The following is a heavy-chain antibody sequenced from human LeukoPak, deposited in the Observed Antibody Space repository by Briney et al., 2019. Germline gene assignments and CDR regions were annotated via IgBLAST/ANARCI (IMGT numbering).Heavy chain of an antibody. CDR2: IYSSGNT. CDR1: GGSISSYF. CDR3: ARGSASPAAIPFDF. V-gene: IGHV4-4*07. J-gene: IGHJ3*01. Sequence: PSETLSLTCTVFGGSISSYFWSWIRQPAGKGLEWIGRIYSSGNTNYNPSLKSRVTMSVDTSKNQFSLKLSSVTAADTAVYYCARGSASPAAIPFDFWGQGTMVTVSS. D-gene: IGHD2-2*02.